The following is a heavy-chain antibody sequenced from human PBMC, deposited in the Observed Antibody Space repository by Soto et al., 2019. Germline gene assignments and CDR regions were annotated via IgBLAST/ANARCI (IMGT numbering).Heavy chain of an antibody. V-gene: IGHV4-31*03. CDR3: ARDTTVTTRFRAFDI. CDR1: GGSISSGGYY. D-gene: IGHD4-17*01. J-gene: IGHJ3*02. CDR2: IYYSGST. Sequence: SETLSLTCTVSGGSISSGGYYWSWIRQHPGKGLEWIGYIYYSGSTYYNPSLTSRVTISVDTSKNQFSLKLSSVTAADTAVYYCARDTTVTTRFRAFDIWGQGTMVTVSS.